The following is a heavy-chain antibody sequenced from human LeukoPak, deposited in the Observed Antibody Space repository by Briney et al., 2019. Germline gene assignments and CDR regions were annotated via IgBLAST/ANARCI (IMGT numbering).Heavy chain of an antibody. CDR2: INFDGSST. J-gene: IGHJ4*02. CDR1: GFTFSSYW. Sequence: GGSLRLSCAASGFTFSSYWMHWVRQAPGRELVWVSRINFDGSSTTYADSVKGRFTISRDNAKNTLYLQMNSLRAEDTAVYYCARAGPAGVYNSFDYWGQGTLVTVSS. D-gene: IGHD5-24*01. V-gene: IGHV3-74*01. CDR3: ARAGPAGVYNSFDY.